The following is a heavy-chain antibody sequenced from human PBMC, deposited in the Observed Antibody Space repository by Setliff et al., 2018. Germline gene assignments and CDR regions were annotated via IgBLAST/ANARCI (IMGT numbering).Heavy chain of an antibody. J-gene: IGHJ5*02. CDR2: INAGNGNT. D-gene: IGHD1-26*01. Sequence: ASVKVSCKASGYTFTSYAMHWVRQAPGQRLEWMGWINAGNGNTKYSQKFQGRVTITRDTSASTAYMELSSLRSEDTAVYYCARIMGIVGDNWFDPWGQGTLVTVSS. V-gene: IGHV1-3*01. CDR1: GYTFTSYA. CDR3: ARIMGIVGDNWFDP.